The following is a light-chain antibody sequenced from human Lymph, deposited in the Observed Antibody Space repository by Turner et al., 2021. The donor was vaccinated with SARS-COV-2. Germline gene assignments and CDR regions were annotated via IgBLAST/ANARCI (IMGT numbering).Light chain of an antibody. CDR2: DAS. CDR1: QAITSA. J-gene: IGKJ4*01. Sequence: AIQLTQSPSSLSASVGDRVTITCRASQAITSALAWSQQKPGKAPKLLIYDASSLESGVPSRFSGSGSGTDFTLTISSLQPEDFATYYCQQFNSYPLTFGGGTKVELK. V-gene: IGKV1-13*02. CDR3: QQFNSYPLT.